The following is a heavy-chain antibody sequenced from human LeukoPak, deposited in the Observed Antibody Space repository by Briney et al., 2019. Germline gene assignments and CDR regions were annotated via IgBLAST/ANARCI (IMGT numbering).Heavy chain of an antibody. CDR1: GFTFSSRS. Sequence: PGGSLRLSCAASGFTFSSRSMNWVRQAPGKGLEWVSYISSSSSYIYYADSVKGRFTISRDNSKNTLYLQMNSLRAEDTAVYFCARETLAGFDYWGQGTLVTVSS. CDR2: ISSSSSYI. V-gene: IGHV3-21*05. CDR3: ARETLAGFDY. D-gene: IGHD6-19*01. J-gene: IGHJ4*02.